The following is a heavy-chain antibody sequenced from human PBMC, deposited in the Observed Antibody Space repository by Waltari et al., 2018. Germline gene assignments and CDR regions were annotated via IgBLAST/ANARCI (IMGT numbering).Heavy chain of an antibody. Sequence: QVQLVQSGAEVKKPGSSVKVSCKASGGTFSSYAISWVRQAPGQGLEWMGGIIPIFGTANYEQKFQGRVTITADESTSTAYMELSSLRSEDTAVYYCARDHPYCSSTSCYTNYYYYYGMDVWGQGTTVTVSS. CDR1: GGTFSSYA. D-gene: IGHD2-2*02. CDR3: ARDHPYCSSTSCYTNYYYYYGMDV. V-gene: IGHV1-69*01. CDR2: IIPIFGTA. J-gene: IGHJ6*02.